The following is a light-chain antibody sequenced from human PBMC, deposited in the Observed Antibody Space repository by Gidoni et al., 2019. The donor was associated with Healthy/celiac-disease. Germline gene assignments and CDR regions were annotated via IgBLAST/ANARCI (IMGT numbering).Light chain of an antibody. CDR2: VAS. V-gene: IGKV3-20*01. CDR3: QQYGSSPQT. J-gene: IGKJ1*01. Sequence: IVLTQPPGTLSLSPGERATLSCRASQSVSSSYLAWYQQKPGQAPRLLIYVASSRATGIQDRFSGSGSGTVFTLTISRLEPEDFAVYYCQQYGSSPQTFGQXTKVEIK. CDR1: QSVSSSY.